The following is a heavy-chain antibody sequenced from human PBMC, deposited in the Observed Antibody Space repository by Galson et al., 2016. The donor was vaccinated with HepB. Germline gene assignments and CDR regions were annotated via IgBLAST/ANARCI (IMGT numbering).Heavy chain of an antibody. CDR1: GFTFSSYA. CDR3: AFSSGFYRH. D-gene: IGHD3-22*01. V-gene: IGHV3-30-3*01. Sequence: SLRLSCAASGFTFSSYAMHWVRQAPGKGLEWVAVISYDVSYKYYADSVKGRFTISRDNSKNTLYLQMNSLRAEDTAVYYCAFSSGFYRHWGQGTLVTVAS. CDR2: ISYDVSYK. J-gene: IGHJ4*02.